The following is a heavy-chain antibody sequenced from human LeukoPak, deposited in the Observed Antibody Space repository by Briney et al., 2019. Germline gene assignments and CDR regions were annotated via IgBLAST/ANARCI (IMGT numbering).Heavy chain of an antibody. J-gene: IGHJ4*02. CDR2: IKQDGSEK. CDR1: GFTFSSYW. CDR3: ASHRDSSSWYGVFGY. D-gene: IGHD6-13*01. Sequence: GGSLRLSCAASGFTFSSYWMSWVRQAPGKGLEWVANIKQDGSEKYYVDSVKGRFTISRDNAKNSLYLQMNSLRAEDTAVYYCASHRDSSSWYGVFGYWGQGTLVPVSS. V-gene: IGHV3-7*01.